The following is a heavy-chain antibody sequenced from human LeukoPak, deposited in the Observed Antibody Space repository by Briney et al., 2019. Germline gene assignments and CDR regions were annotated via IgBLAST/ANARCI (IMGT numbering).Heavy chain of an antibody. V-gene: IGHV1-24*01. D-gene: IGHD3-9*01. J-gene: IGHJ4*02. Sequence: ASVKVSCKVSGYTLTDLSMHWGRQAPGKGLEWMGGVDSDDGERLYAQKFQGRVTMTEDSFIATAYMELSGRRSDDTEVYFWATEVGSRYFESWGQGALVTVSS. CDR3: ATEVGSRYFES. CDR2: VDSDDGER. CDR1: GYTLTDLS.